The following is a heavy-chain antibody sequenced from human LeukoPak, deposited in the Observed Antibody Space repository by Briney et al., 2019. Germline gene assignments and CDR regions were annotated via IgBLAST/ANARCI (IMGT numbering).Heavy chain of an antibody. CDR2: IYYSGST. J-gene: IGHJ4*02. V-gene: IGHV4-61*01. CDR1: GGSVSSGSYY. Sequence: SGTLSLTCTVSGGSVSSGSYYWSWIRQPPGKGLEWIGYIYYSGSTDHNPSLKSRVTISVDTSKNQFSLELSSVTAADTAVYYCARALKPIAAAGPDFDYWGQGTLVTVSS. CDR3: ARALKPIAAAGPDFDY. D-gene: IGHD6-13*01.